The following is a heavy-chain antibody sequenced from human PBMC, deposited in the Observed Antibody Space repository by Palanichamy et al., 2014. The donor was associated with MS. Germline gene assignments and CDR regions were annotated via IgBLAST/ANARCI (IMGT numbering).Heavy chain of an antibody. CDR2: ISSSSTI. CDR1: GFTFSSYS. CDR3: AREEQSGSYAFDI. V-gene: IGHV3-48*01. D-gene: IGHD1-26*01. J-gene: IGHJ3*02. Sequence: EVQLVESGGGLVQPGGSLRLSCAASGFTFSSYSMNWVRQAPGKGLEWVSYISSSSTIYYVDSVKGRFTISRDNAKNSLYLQMNSLRAEDTAVYYCAREEQSGSYAFDIWGQGTMVTVSS.